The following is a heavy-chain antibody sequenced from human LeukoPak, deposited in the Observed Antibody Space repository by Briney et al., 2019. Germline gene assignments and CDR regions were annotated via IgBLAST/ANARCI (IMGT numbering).Heavy chain of an antibody. CDR1: GYTFTSYG. D-gene: IGHD2-15*01. CDR2: ISADNGNT. J-gene: IGHJ4*02. V-gene: IGHV1-18*01. Sequence: ASVKVSCKASGYTFTSYGISWVRQAPGQGLEWMGWISADNGNTNYAQKLQGRVTMTTDTSTSTVYMVLRSPRSDDTAVYYCARARGGGSNPNLNDYWGQGTLVTVSS. CDR3: ARARGGGSNPNLNDY.